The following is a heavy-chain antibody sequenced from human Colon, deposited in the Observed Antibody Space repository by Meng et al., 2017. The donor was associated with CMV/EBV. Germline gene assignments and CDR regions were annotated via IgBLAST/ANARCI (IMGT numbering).Heavy chain of an antibody. V-gene: IGHV7-4-1*02. CDR1: GYTFTSYA. CDR3: ARDKIAVAGITGDY. J-gene: IGHJ4*02. D-gene: IGHD6-19*01. Sequence: QLQLVQSGSELKKPGXPVTVSCXASGYTFTSYAMNWVRQAPGQGLEWMGWINTNTGNPTYAQGFTGRFVFSLDTSVSTAYLQISSLKAEDTAVYYCARDKIAVAGITGDYWGQGTLVTVSS. CDR2: INTNTGNP.